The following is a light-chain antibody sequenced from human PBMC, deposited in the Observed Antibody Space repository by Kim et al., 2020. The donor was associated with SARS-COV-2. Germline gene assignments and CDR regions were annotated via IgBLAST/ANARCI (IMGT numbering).Light chain of an antibody. V-gene: IGKV3-11*01. Sequence: EIVLTQSPATLSLSPGERATLSYRASQSVSSYLAWYQQKPGQAPRLLIYDASDRATGIPVRFSGSGSGTDFTLTISSLEPEDFAVYYCQQRSNWPWTFGQGTKVDIK. CDR3: QQRSNWPWT. CDR1: QSVSSY. CDR2: DAS. J-gene: IGKJ1*01.